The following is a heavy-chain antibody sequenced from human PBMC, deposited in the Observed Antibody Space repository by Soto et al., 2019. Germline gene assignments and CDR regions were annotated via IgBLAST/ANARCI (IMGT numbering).Heavy chain of an antibody. J-gene: IGHJ1*01. CDR2: IYYSGST. D-gene: IGHD2-8*01. V-gene: IGHV4-31*03. Sequence: QVQLQESGPGLVKPSQTLSLTCTVSGGSISSGGHYWSWIRQHPGKGLEWIGYIYYSGSTYYNPSLKSRVTISVDPSNIPFSRNLSSGTAADTAEYYCATPHYNHILYGSEYWCQGTRVTVSS. CDR3: ATPHYNHILYGSEY. CDR1: GGSISSGGHY.